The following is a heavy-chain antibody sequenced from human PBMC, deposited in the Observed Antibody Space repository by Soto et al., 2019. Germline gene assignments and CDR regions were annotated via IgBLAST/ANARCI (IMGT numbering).Heavy chain of an antibody. Sequence: QLQLQESGPGLVKPSETLSLTCTVSGGSVTSGSYYWGWIRQPPGKGLEWIGGMYYSGSTYYNPSLKGRVTISKDTSKNQSPRGRSSVTAADPAVYYCARRTRHNDAFDIWGQGTMVTVSS. J-gene: IGHJ3*02. CDR2: MYYSGST. V-gene: IGHV4-39*01. CDR1: GGSVTSGSYY. D-gene: IGHD1-1*01. CDR3: ARRTRHNDAFDI.